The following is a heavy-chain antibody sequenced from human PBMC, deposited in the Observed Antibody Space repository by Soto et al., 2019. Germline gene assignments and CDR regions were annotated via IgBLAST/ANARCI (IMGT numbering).Heavy chain of an antibody. V-gene: IGHV4-59*08. Sequence: ASETLSLTCTVSGGSISSYYWSWIRQPPGKGLEWIGYIYYSGSTNYNPSLKSRVTISVDTSKNQFSLKLSSVTAADTAVYYCARHNGAEGDYFDYWGQGTLVTVSS. J-gene: IGHJ4*02. D-gene: IGHD4-17*01. CDR2: IYYSGST. CDR3: ARHNGAEGDYFDY. CDR1: GGSISSYY.